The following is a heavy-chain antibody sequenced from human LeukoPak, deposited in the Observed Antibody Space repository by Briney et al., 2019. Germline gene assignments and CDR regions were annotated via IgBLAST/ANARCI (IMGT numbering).Heavy chain of an antibody. J-gene: IGHJ6*03. D-gene: IGHD3-22*01. CDR1: GFTFSNYE. V-gene: IGHV3-48*03. CDR2: ISGNGNTI. CDR3: AKDMGDSSGYYTVGYYYYMDV. Sequence: SGGSLRLSCAASGFTFSNYEMNWVRQAPGKGLEWLSYISGNGNTIYYADSVKGRFTISRDNSKNSLYLQMNSLRAEDTALYYCAKDMGDSSGYYTVGYYYYMDVWGKGTTVTVSS.